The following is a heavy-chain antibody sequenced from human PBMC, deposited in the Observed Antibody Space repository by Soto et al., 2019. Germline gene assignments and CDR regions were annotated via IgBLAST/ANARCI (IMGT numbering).Heavy chain of an antibody. CDR3: SFLWFGELIVEDH. V-gene: IGHV1-18*01. CDR2: IIAYNGNT. Sequence: ASVKVSCKASGYTFTSYGISWVRQAPGQGLEGMGWIIAYNGNTNYAQKLQGRVTMTTDTSTSTAYMELRSLRSADTAAYYCSFLWFGELIVEDHWGQGTLVTVSS. D-gene: IGHD3-10*01. J-gene: IGHJ4*02. CDR1: GYTFTSYG.